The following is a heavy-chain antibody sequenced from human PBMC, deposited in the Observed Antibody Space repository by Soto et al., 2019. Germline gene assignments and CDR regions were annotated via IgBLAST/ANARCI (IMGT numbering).Heavy chain of an antibody. CDR1: GGTFSSYA. CDR3: ARSPPYDFWSGYHDY. J-gene: IGHJ4*02. CDR2: IIPIFGTA. D-gene: IGHD3-3*01. Sequence: SVKVSCKASGGTFSSYAISWVRQAPGQGLEWMGGIIPIFGTANYAQKFQGRVTITADESTSTAYMELSSLRSEDTAVYYCARSPPYDFWSGYHDYWGQGTLVTVSS. V-gene: IGHV1-69*13.